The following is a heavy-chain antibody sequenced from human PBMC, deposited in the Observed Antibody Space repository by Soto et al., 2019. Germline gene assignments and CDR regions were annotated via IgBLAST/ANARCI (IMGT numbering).Heavy chain of an antibody. V-gene: IGHV1-3*01. CDR1: GYNFTDYA. Sequence: QVQLVQSGAEVKKPGASVKVPCKASGYNFTDYALHWVRQAPGQGVEWMGWVNPDNGNTKYSQKFQGSVTISSERPANTAYMELRSLTSEETAIYYCADVSYYYGSGSDSWGQGTLVIASS. CDR2: VNPDNGNT. J-gene: IGHJ5*02. CDR3: ADVSYYYGSGSDS. D-gene: IGHD3-10*01.